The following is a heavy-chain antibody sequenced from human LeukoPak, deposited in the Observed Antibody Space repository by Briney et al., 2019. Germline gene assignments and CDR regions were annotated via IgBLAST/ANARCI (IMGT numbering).Heavy chain of an antibody. CDR1: GFTFSSYA. Sequence: GGSLRLSCAASGFTFSSYAMSWVRQAPGKGLEWVSAISGSGGSTYYADSVKGRFTISRDNSKNTLYLQMNGLRAEDTAVCYCAMDVDTAMGYYYYGMDVWGQGTTVTVSS. J-gene: IGHJ6*02. CDR2: ISGSGGST. D-gene: IGHD5-18*01. V-gene: IGHV3-23*01. CDR3: AMDVDTAMGYYYYGMDV.